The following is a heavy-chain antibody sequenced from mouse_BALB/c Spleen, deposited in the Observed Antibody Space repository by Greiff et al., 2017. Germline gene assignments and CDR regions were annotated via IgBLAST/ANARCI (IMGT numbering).Heavy chain of an antibody. V-gene: IGHV1S81*02. J-gene: IGHJ4*01. D-gene: IGHD2-1*01. CDR2: INPSNGGT. Sequence: QVQLQQSGPELVKPGASVKLSCKASGYTFTSYYMYWVKQRPGQGLEWIGEINPSNGGTNFNEKFKSKATLTVDKSSSTAYMQLSSLTSEDSAVYYCTRGGNYPYYYAMDYWGQGTSVTVSS. CDR3: TRGGNYPYYYAMDY. CDR1: GYTFTSYY.